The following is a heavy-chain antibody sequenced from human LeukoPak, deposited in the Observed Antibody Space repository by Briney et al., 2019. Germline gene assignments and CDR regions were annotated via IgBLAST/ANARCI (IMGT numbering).Heavy chain of an antibody. CDR1: GFAFRSHA. CDR2: ISSSGSTI. D-gene: IGHD3-10*02. V-gene: IGHV3-48*03. Sequence: PGGSVRLSCTASGFAFRSHAMHWVRQAPGKGLEWVSYISSSGSTIYYADSVKGRFTISRDNAKNSLYLQMNSLRAEDTAVYYCAELGITMIGGVWGKGTTVTISS. CDR3: AELGITMIGGV. J-gene: IGHJ6*03.